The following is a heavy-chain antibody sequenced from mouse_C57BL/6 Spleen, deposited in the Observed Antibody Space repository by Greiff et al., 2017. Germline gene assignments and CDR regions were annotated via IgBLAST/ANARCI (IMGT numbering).Heavy chain of an antibody. CDR3: ARGWYSYAMDY. D-gene: IGHD2-1*01. J-gene: IGHJ4*01. V-gene: IGHV1-64*01. CDR1: GYTFTSYW. Sequence: QVQLKQPGAELVKPGASVKLSCKASGYTFTSYWMHWVKQRPGQGLEWIGMIHPNSGSTNYNEKFKSKATLTVDKSSSTAYMQLSSLTSEDSAVYYCARGWYSYAMDYWGQGTSVTVSS. CDR2: IHPNSGST.